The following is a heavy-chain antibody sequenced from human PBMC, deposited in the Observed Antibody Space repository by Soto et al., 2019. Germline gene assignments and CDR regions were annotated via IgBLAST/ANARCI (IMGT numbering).Heavy chain of an antibody. CDR1: GFTFDDYA. Sequence: PGGSLRLSCAASGFTFDDYAIHWVRQAPGKGLEWVSGISWNSGSIGYADSVKGRFTISRDNAKNSLYLQMNSLRAEDTALYYCAKDRGGGWNLSIYYYYYGMDVWGQGTTVTVSS. J-gene: IGHJ6*02. CDR2: ISWNSGSI. D-gene: IGHD6-19*01. V-gene: IGHV3-9*01. CDR3: AKDRGGGWNLSIYYYYYGMDV.